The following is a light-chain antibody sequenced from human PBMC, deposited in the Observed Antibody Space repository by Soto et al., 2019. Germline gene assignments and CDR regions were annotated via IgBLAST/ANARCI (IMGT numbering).Light chain of an antibody. CDR2: AVS. V-gene: IGKV1-33*01. CDR1: QDIDSS. Sequence: DIQLTQSPSSLSASVGETVTITFRASQDIDSSLNWYQHKPGKAPKLLVYAVSFLETGVPSRFSGRGSGTVFSLTINSLQSDDFATYYCQPHAGRPPMPFGQRTRPAV. J-gene: IGKJ5*01. CDR3: QPHAGRPPMP.